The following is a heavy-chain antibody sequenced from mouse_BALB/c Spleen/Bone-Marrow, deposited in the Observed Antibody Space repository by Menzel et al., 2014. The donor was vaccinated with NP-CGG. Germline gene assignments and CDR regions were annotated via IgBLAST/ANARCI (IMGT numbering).Heavy chain of an antibody. CDR3: ARYYDYVGGYYAMDY. V-gene: IGHV1-7*01. CDR1: GYNFISYW. D-gene: IGHD2-4*01. CDR2: INPSTGYT. Sequence: VQGVESGAELAKPGASVKMSCTASGYNFISYWMHWVKQRPGQSLEWIGYINPSTGYTEYNQTLKDKATLTADNSSSNAYMKRSSLTSKDTAVYYGARYYDYVGGYYAMDYGGQGTSVTVSS. J-gene: IGHJ4*01.